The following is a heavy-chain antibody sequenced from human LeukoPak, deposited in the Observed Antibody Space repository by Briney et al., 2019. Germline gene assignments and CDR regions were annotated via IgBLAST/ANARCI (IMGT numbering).Heavy chain of an antibody. CDR2: IYYSGST. Sequence: SETLSLTCTVSGGSISSYYWNWIRQPPGKGLEWIVYIYYSGSTNYNPSLKSRVTISVDTSKNQFSLKLSSVTAADTAVYYCARQDVVVITAATYYYGMDVWGQGTTVTVSS. D-gene: IGHD2-2*01. CDR1: GGSISSYY. J-gene: IGHJ6*02. V-gene: IGHV4-59*08. CDR3: ARQDVVVITAATYYYGMDV.